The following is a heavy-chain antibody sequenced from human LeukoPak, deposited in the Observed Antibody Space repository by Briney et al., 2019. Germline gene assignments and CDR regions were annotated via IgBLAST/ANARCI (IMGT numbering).Heavy chain of an antibody. CDR1: GFTFSSYS. CDR2: TNEAGNAN. V-gene: IGHV3-7*03. J-gene: IGHJ4*02. Sequence: GGSLRLSCAASGFTFSSYSMNWVRQAPGRGLEWVANTNEAGNANNYMGSVKGRFTISRDNAKNSLYLQMNSLTAEDTAIYYCAKHQPAQRVVDYWGQGTLVTVSS. D-gene: IGHD2-15*01. CDR3: AKHQPAQRVVDY.